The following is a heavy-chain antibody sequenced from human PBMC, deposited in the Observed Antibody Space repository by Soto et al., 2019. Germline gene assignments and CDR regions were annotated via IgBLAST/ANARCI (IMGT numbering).Heavy chain of an antibody. Sequence: ASVKVSCKASGYTFTNYGITWVRQAPGQGLEWLGWISAFNGNTDFAQRLQGRISMTTDTSTSTAYMELSSLMSDDTAIYFCARFFMHRGVIVNPRYYGLDVWGQGTTVTVSS. CDR3: ARFFMHRGVIVNPRYYGLDV. CDR1: GYTFTNYG. J-gene: IGHJ6*02. CDR2: ISAFNGNT. D-gene: IGHD3-10*01. V-gene: IGHV1-18*01.